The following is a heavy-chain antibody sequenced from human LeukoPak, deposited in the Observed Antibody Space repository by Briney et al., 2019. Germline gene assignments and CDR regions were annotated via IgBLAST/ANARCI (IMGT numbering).Heavy chain of an antibody. CDR3: ARRYYGSGTNYFDY. D-gene: IGHD3-10*01. CDR2: VYHSGST. CDR1: GGSISTSNW. V-gene: IGHV4-4*02. J-gene: IGHJ4*02. Sequence: PSGTLSLTWTVSGGSISTSNWWSWVRQPPGKGLEWIGEVYHSGSTTYNSSLKSQLTMSIDKSKNHFSLNLSSVTAADAAVYYCARRYYGSGTNYFDYWGQGTLVTVSS.